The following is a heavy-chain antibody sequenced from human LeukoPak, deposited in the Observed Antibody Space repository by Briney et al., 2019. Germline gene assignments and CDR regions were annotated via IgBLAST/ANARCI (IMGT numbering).Heavy chain of an antibody. CDR2: IWYDGSNK. D-gene: IGHD2-15*01. CDR1: GFTFSDYY. J-gene: IGHJ6*02. CDR3: ARVDSYCSGEGCYYYYGMDV. Sequence: PGGSLRLSCAASGFTFSDYYMSWIRQAPGKGLEWVAVIWYDGSNKYYADSVKGRFTISRDNSKNTLYLQMNSLRAEDTAVYYCARVDSYCSGEGCYYYYGMDVWGQGTTVTVSS. V-gene: IGHV3-33*08.